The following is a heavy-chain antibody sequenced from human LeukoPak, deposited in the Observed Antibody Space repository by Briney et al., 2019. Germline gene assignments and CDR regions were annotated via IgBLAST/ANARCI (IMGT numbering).Heavy chain of an antibody. J-gene: IGHJ4*02. CDR1: GFTFSNYG. Sequence: GGSLTLSCAASGFTFSNYGMHWLRQAPGKGLEWVAAIWYDGSNKYYADTVKGRFTISRHNSKNTLYLQMNSLRAEDTAAYYCARAGYGDPHFDFWGQGALVTVSS. CDR2: IWYDGSNK. CDR3: ARAGYGDPHFDF. V-gene: IGHV3-33*01. D-gene: IGHD4-17*01.